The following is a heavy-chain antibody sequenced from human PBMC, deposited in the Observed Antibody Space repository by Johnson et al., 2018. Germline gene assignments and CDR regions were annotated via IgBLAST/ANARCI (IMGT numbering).Heavy chain of an antibody. CDR1: GFTFSSYG. J-gene: IGHJ1*01. CDR2: ISDDGRNK. CDR3: AVPNGGYFDFLSGLEYFQH. D-gene: IGHD3-3*01. Sequence: QVQLVQSGGGVVQPGRSLRLSCAASGFTFSSYGMHWVRQAPGKGLEWVAVISDDGRNKFYADSVKGRFHIYRDNSKNTLDLQRNSLRAEDTAVYYCAVPNGGYFDFLSGLEYFQHWGQGALVTVSS. V-gene: IGHV3-30*03.